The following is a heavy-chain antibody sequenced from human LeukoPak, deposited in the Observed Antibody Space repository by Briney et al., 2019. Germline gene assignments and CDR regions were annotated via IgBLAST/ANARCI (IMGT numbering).Heavy chain of an antibody. CDR3: AKSSSGDFDY. V-gene: IGHV3-48*03. D-gene: IGHD1-26*01. J-gene: IGHJ4*02. Sequence: GGSLRLSCAAYGFTFSRYEMNWVRQAPGKGLQWVSYISSSGDTIYYVDSVKGRFTISRDNAKNSLHLQMNSLRAEDTAVYYCAKSSSGDFDYWGQGTLVTVSS. CDR2: ISSSGDTI. CDR1: GFTFSRYE.